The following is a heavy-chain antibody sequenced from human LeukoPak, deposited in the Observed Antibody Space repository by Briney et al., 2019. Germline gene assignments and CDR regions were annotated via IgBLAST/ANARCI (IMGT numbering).Heavy chain of an antibody. CDR2: INHSGST. Sequence: SETLSLTCAVYGGSFSGYYWSWIRQPPGKGLEWIGEINHSGSTNYNPSLKSRVTISVDTSKNQFSLKLSSVTAADTAVYYCARLVLRYYGSGSYYKQPDAFDIWGQGTMVTVSS. CDR3: ARLVLRYYGSGSYYKQPDAFDI. V-gene: IGHV4-34*01. D-gene: IGHD3-10*01. J-gene: IGHJ3*02. CDR1: GGSFSGYY.